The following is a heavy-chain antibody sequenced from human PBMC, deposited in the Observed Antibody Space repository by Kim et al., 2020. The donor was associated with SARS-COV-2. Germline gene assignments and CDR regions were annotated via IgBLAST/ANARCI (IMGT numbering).Heavy chain of an antibody. Sequence: GGSLRLSCAASGFTFSSYSMNWVRQAPGKGLEWVSSISSSSSYIYYADSVKGRFTISRDNAKNSLYLQMNSLRAEDTAVYYCASGTNYYDSSGYPDYWGQGTLITVSS. CDR1: GFTFSSYS. J-gene: IGHJ4*02. CDR3: ASGTNYYDSSGYPDY. D-gene: IGHD3-22*01. V-gene: IGHV3-21*01. CDR2: ISSSSSYI.